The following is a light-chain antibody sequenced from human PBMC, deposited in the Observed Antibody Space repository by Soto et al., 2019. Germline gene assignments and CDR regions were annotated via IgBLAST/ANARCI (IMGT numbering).Light chain of an antibody. CDR3: QQYNNWPFS. Sequence: IVLTQSPANLSVSPGERATLSCRASQGVTTNFAWYQQKSGQSPRLLIYDVSIRATGVPARFSGTGSETDFTLTISGLQSEDSAVYFCQQYNNWPFSFGQGTRLEIK. J-gene: IGKJ5*01. CDR2: DVS. CDR1: QGVTTN. V-gene: IGKV3-15*01.